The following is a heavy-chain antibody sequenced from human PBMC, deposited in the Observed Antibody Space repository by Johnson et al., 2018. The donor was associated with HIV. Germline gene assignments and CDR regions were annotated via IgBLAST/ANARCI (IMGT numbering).Heavy chain of an antibody. CDR1: GFNVDDDV. D-gene: IGHD2-15*01. CDR2: LNYNGGST. CDR3: ARAKDAAYPYDAFDV. Sequence: VQLAESGGGVVRPGGSLRLSCAASGFNVDDDVLSWVRQVPGKRLEWVAGLNYNGGSTGYAASVRDRFSISRDNAKNSLYLQMDSLRAEDTAMYYCARAKDAAYPYDAFDVWGHGTMVIVSA. J-gene: IGHJ3*01. V-gene: IGHV3-20*04.